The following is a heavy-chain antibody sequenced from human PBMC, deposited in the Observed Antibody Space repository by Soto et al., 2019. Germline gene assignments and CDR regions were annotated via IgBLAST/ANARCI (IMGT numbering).Heavy chain of an antibody. CDR3: ARVVITTVPASYYYGMDV. Sequence: GASVKVSCKASGGTFSSYAISWVRQAPGQGLEWMGRIIPFIGTANYAQKFQGRVTITADESTSTAYMELTSLRSEDTAVCYCARVVITTVPASYYYGMDVWCQGTTVTVSS. CDR1: GGTFSSYA. D-gene: IGHD4-4*01. J-gene: IGHJ6*02. V-gene: IGHV1-69*11. CDR2: IIPFIGTA.